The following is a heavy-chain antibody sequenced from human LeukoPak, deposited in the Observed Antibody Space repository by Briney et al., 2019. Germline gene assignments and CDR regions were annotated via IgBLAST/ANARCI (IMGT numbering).Heavy chain of an antibody. CDR1: GGSFEHYF. CDR2: VYYTGST. CDR3: ASHRRSHGAEY. J-gene: IGHJ4*02. D-gene: IGHD5-18*01. V-gene: IGHV4-59*08. Sequence: RPSETLSHTCTVSGGSFEHYFWSWIRQPPRKGLAFLGYVYYTGSTHYIHPLSSRLTISADTAKNQSSLNLRSVAAADTAVYFCASHRRSHGAEYWGQGTLVTVSS.